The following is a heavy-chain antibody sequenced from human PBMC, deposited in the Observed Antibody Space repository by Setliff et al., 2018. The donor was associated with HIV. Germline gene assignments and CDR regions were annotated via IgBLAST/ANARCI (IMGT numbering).Heavy chain of an antibody. CDR3: ARVQNEYIYGYNNYYYMDV. Sequence: GGSLRLSCAASGFTFRHYSMNWVRQAPGKGLEWVSAISGSGGSTYYADSVKGRFTISRDNSKNTLYLQMNSLRAEDTAVYYCARVQNEYIYGYNNYYYMDVWGKGTTVTVSS. V-gene: IGHV3-23*01. CDR1: GFTFRHYS. J-gene: IGHJ6*03. D-gene: IGHD5-18*01. CDR2: ISGSGGST.